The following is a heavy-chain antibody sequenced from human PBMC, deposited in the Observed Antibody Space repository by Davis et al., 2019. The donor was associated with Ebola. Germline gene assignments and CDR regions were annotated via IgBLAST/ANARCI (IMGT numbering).Heavy chain of an antibody. D-gene: IGHD6-19*01. V-gene: IGHV3-30*03. CDR1: GFIFRTYG. CDR2: ISYDGSNK. CDR3: ASDQWLVLVYYGMDV. J-gene: IGHJ6*02. Sequence: GESLKISCAASGFIFRTYGMHWVRQAPGKGLEWVAVISYDGSNKYYADSVKGRFTISRDNSKNTLYLQMNSLRAEDTAVYYCASDQWLVLVYYGMDVWGQGTTVTVSS.